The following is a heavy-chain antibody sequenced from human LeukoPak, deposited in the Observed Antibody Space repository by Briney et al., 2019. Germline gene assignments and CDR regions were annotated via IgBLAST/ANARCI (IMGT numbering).Heavy chain of an antibody. J-gene: IGHJ4*02. V-gene: IGHV4-39*01. Sequence: SETLSLTCTVSGGSISSSSYYWGWIRQPPGKGLEWIGSISYSGSTYSNPSLKSRVTISVDTSKNQFSLKLSSVTAADTAVYYCARRARASSSPVVIYYFDYWGQGTLVTVSS. D-gene: IGHD6-6*01. CDR1: GGSISSSSYY. CDR3: ARRARASSSPVVIYYFDY. CDR2: ISYSGST.